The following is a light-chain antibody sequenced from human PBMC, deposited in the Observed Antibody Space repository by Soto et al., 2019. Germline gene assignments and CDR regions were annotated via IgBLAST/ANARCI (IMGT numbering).Light chain of an antibody. CDR2: DNN. Sequence: QSVLTQPPSVSAAPGQKVTISCSGSSSNIGNNYVSWYQQLPGTAPKLLIYDNNKRPSGIPDRFSGSKSGTSATLGITGLQTGDEADYYCGTWDDSLSVWVFGGGTKLTVL. CDR1: SSNIGNNY. V-gene: IGLV1-51*01. J-gene: IGLJ3*02. CDR3: GTWDDSLSVWV.